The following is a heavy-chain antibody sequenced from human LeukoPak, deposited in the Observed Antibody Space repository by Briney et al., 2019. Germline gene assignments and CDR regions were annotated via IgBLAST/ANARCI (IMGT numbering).Heavy chain of an antibody. CDR2: ISAYNGNT. Sequence: ASVKVSCKASGYTFTSYGISWVRQAPGQGLEWMGWISAYNGNTNYAQKLQGRVTMTTDTSTSTAYMGLRSLRSDDTAVYYCARDRRIQLWPLGFDYWGQGTLVTVSS. CDR3: ARDRRIQLWPLGFDY. V-gene: IGHV1-18*01. J-gene: IGHJ4*02. D-gene: IGHD5-18*01. CDR1: GYTFTSYG.